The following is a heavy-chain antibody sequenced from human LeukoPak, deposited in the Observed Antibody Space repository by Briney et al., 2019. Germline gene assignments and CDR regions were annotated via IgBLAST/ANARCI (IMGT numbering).Heavy chain of an antibody. J-gene: IGHJ4*02. CDR3: ARGMDSSGSDWPIEY. Sequence: GGSLRLSCAASGFTFSSYGMHWVRQAPGKGLEWVAVIWYDGSNKYYADSVKGRFTISRDNSKNTLYLQMNSLRAEDTAVYYCARGMDSSGSDWPIEYWGQGTLVTVSS. V-gene: IGHV3-33*01. D-gene: IGHD6-19*01. CDR2: IWYDGSNK. CDR1: GFTFSSYG.